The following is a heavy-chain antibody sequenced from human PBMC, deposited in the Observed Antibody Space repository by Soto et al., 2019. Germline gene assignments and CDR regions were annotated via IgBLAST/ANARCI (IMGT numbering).Heavy chain of an antibody. D-gene: IGHD4-17*01. CDR2: IYYSGST. V-gene: IGHV4-59*01. Sequence: PSETLSLTCTVSGGSISSYYWSWIRQPPGKGLEWIGYIYYSGSTNYNPSLKSRVTISVDTSKNQFSLKLSSVTAADTAVYYCARADGANSNFDYWGQGTRVTVSS. J-gene: IGHJ4*02. CDR3: ARADGANSNFDY. CDR1: GGSISSYY.